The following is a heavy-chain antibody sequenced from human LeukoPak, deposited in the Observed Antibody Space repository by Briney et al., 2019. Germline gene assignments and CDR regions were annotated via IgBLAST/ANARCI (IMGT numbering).Heavy chain of an antibody. V-gene: IGHV3-33*08. J-gene: IGHJ6*02. CDR2: IWYDGSNK. CDR3: ARDFKITIFGVVTPGGMDV. Sequence: GSLRLSCAASGFTFSSYGMHWVRQAPGKGLEWVAVIWYDGSNKYYADSVKGRFTISRDNSKNTLYLQMNSLRAEDTAVYYCARDFKITIFGVVTPGGMDVWGQGTTVTVSS. CDR1: GFTFSSYG. D-gene: IGHD3-3*01.